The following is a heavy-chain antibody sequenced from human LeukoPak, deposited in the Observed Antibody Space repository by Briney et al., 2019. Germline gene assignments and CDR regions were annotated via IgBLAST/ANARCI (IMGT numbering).Heavy chain of an antibody. J-gene: IGHJ6*02. CDR2: IHYTGST. Sequence: PSETLSLTCTVSGGSISSSSYYWGWVRQPPGKGLEWIGSIHYTGSTYYHPSLKSRVTISVDTSKYQFSLKLSSVTAADTAVYYCARLPDVWGQGTTVTVSS. V-gene: IGHV4-39*01. CDR3: ARLPDV. CDR1: GGSISSSSYY.